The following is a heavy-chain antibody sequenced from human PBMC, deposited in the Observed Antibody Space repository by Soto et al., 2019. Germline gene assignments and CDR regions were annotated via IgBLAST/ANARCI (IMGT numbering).Heavy chain of an antibody. Sequence: GGSLRLSCAASGFTFSSYGMHWVRQAPGKGLEWVAVIWYDRSNKYYADSVKGRFTISRDNSKNTLYLQMNSLRAEDTAVYYCAKQRAPYSSGWYYYYGMDAWGQGTTVTVSS. CDR3: AKQRAPYSSGWYYYYGMDA. CDR1: GFTFSSYG. CDR2: IWYDRSNK. D-gene: IGHD6-19*01. V-gene: IGHV3-33*06. J-gene: IGHJ6*02.